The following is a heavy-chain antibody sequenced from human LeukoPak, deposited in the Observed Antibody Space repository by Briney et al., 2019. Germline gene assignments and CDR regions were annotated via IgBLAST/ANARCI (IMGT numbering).Heavy chain of an antibody. D-gene: IGHD2-15*01. V-gene: IGHV3-53*01. CDR3: ARESATRDAFDI. Sequence: GGSLRLSCAASGSTVSSNYMSWVRQAPGKGLEWVSVIYSGGSTYYADSVKGRFTISRDNSKNTLYLQMNSLRAEDTAVYYCARESATRDAFDIWGQGTMVTVSS. J-gene: IGHJ3*02. CDR2: IYSGGST. CDR1: GSTVSSNY.